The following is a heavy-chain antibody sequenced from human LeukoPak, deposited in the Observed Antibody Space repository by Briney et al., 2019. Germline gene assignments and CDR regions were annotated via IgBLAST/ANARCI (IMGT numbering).Heavy chain of an antibody. CDR1: GGSISSYY. CDR3: VGLQEATYYYYMDV. CDR2: IYTSGST. D-gene: IGHD5-18*01. J-gene: IGHJ6*03. V-gene: IGHV4-4*07. Sequence: SETLSLTCTVSGGSISSYYWSWIRQPAGKGLEWIGRIYTSGSTNYNPSLKSRVTMSVDTSKNQFSLKLSSVTAADTAVYYCVGLQEATYYYYMDVWGKGTTVTVSS.